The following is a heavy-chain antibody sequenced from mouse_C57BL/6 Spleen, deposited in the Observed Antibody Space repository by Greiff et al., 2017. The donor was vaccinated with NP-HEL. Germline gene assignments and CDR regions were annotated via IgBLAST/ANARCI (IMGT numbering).Heavy chain of an antibody. CDR1: GYTFTSYW. CDR2: INPSNGGT. CDR3: ARGNHYLDY. Sequence: QVQLQQPGPELVKPGASVKLSCKASGYTFTSYWMPWVKQRPGQGLEWIGNINPSNGGTTYNEKLKSKATLTVDKSSSTAYMQLSSLTADDSAVYYCARGNHYLDYWGQGTTLTVSS. V-gene: IGHV1-53*01. J-gene: IGHJ2*01.